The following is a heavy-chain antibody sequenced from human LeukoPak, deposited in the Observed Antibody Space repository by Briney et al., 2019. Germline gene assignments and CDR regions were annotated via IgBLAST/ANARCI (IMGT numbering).Heavy chain of an antibody. V-gene: IGHV4-34*01. Sequence: SETLSLTCAVYGGSFSGYYWSWIRQPPGKGLEWIGEINHSGSTNYNPSLKSRVTISVDTSKNQFSLKLSSVTAAVTAVYYCASSQYSSGWSEWFDPWGQGTLVTVSS. D-gene: IGHD6-19*01. CDR1: GGSFSGYY. CDR2: INHSGST. CDR3: ASSQYSSGWSEWFDP. J-gene: IGHJ5*02.